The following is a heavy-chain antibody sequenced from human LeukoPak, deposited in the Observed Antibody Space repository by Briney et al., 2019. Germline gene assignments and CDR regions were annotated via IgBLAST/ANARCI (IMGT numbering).Heavy chain of an antibody. CDR3: ARGRDSGSFIIDY. CDR2: ISSDGTTE. Sequence: GGSLRLSCAGSGFTFASYAVHWVRRAPGKRLEWVAFISSDGTTEHYRDSVKGRFTLSRDNSKNTVSLQMNSLGTEDTAVYYRARGRDSGSFIIDYWGQGTLVTVSS. J-gene: IGHJ4*02. V-gene: IGHV3-30-3*01. D-gene: IGHD3-10*01. CDR1: GFTFASYA.